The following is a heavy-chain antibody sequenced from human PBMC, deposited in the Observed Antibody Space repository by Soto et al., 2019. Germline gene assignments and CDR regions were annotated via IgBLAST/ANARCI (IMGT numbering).Heavy chain of an antibody. D-gene: IGHD2-2*01. J-gene: IGHJ4*02. Sequence: SETLSLTCAVSGGSISSSNWWSWVRQPPGKGLEWIGEIYHSGSTNYNPSLKSRVTISVDKSKNQFSLKLSSVTAADTAVYYCARGYCSSTSCSNFAYWGQGTLVTVSS. V-gene: IGHV4-4*02. CDR1: GGSISSSNW. CDR2: IYHSGST. CDR3: ARGYCSSTSCSNFAY.